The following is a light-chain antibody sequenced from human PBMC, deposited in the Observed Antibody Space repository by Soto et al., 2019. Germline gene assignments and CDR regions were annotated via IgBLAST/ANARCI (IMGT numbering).Light chain of an antibody. CDR1: RSDSSY. J-gene: IGKJ1*01. V-gene: IGKV3-11*01. CDR3: QQYQRYST. Sequence: EIVLTQSPATLSLSPGERATLSCRASRSDSSYLAWYQQKPGQAPRLLIRDASNRATGIPARFSGSGNGTDFTLTSSNVESEDFASYYCQQYQRYSTFGQGTRVDIK. CDR2: DAS.